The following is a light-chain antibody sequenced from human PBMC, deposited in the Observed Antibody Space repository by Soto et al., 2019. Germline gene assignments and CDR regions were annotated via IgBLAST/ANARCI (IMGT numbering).Light chain of an antibody. Sequence: QPASVSGFLGQSITISCTGTSNDIGGYKYVSWYQHHPGQAPKLIIYDVSDRPSGVSDRFSGSKSGNTASLTISGLQAEDEADYYCSSFTRTNPYVFATGTKVTVL. CDR2: DVS. J-gene: IGLJ1*01. CDR3: SSFTRTNPYV. V-gene: IGLV2-14*03. CDR1: SNDIGGYKY.